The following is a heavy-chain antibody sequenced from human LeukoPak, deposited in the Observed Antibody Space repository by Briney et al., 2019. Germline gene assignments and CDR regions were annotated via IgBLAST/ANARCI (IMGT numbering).Heavy chain of an antibody. CDR3: ARLRIAVAYVAAFDI. CDR1: TYTFNSYW. V-gene: IGHV5-51*01. CDR2: IFPRDSDT. J-gene: IGHJ3*02. D-gene: IGHD6-19*01. Sequence: GESLMISCQGSTYTFNSYWIGWVRQRPGKGLEWMGIIFPRDSDTRVSPSFQGQVTISADKSFNTAYLQWSSLKASDTAMYYCARLRIAVAYVAAFDIWGQGTVVTVSS.